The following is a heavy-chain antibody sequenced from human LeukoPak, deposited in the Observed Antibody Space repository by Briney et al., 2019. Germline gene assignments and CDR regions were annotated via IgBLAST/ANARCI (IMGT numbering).Heavy chain of an antibody. CDR2: INHNGNVN. CDR1: GFTFSSYW. Sequence: GSLRLSCAASGFTFSSYWMNWARQAPGKGLEWVASINHNGNVNYYVDSVKGRFTISRDNPKNSLYLQMSNLRAEDTAVYFCARGGGLDVWGQGATVTVSS. CDR3: ARGGGLDV. J-gene: IGHJ6*02. D-gene: IGHD3-16*01. V-gene: IGHV3-7*03.